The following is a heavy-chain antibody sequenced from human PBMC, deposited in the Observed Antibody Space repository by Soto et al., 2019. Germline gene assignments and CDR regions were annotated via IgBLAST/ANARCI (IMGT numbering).Heavy chain of an antibody. CDR2: IISSSSYI. V-gene: IGHV3-21*01. CDR3: ARGAREYSITIFGVAYYFDY. D-gene: IGHD3-3*01. CDR1: WLTFRSYS. Sequence: GVLRLSRSASWLTFRSYSHNSGRPAPEEGVGAVSFIISSSSYIYYADSVKGRFTISRDNAKNSLYLQMNSLRAEDTAVYYCARGAREYSITIFGVAYYFDYWGQGTLVTVSS. J-gene: IGHJ4*02.